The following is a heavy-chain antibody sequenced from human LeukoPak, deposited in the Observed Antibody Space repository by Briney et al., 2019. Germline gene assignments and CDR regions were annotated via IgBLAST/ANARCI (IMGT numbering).Heavy chain of an antibody. J-gene: IGHJ4*02. Sequence: SETLSLTCTVSRGSISSYYWSWIRQPPGKGLEWIGYIYYSGSTNYNPSLKSRVTMSVDTSKNQFSLKLSSVTAADTAVYYCARQQLSQLYYFDNWGQGTLVTVSS. CDR1: RGSISSYY. V-gene: IGHV4-59*01. D-gene: IGHD6-13*01. CDR3: ARQQLSQLYYFDN. CDR2: IYYSGST.